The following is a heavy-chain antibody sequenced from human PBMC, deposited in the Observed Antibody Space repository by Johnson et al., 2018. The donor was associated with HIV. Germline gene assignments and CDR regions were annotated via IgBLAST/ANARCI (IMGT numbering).Heavy chain of an antibody. CDR2: IWYDGSNK. Sequence: QVQLVESGGGVVQPGGSLRLSCAASGFTFSTYGMHWVRQAPGKGLEWVAVIWYDGSNKYYADSVKGRFTISRDNSKNTVYLQMNSLRAEDTAVYYCAKGEGGDIVATIEPTFDIWGQGTMVTVSS. J-gene: IGHJ3*02. D-gene: IGHD5-12*01. CDR3: AKGEGGDIVATIEPTFDI. V-gene: IGHV3-33*06. CDR1: GFTFSTYG.